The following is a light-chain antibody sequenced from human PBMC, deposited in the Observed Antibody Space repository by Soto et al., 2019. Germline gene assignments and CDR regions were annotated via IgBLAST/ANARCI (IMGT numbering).Light chain of an antibody. CDR3: QQSFTTPFT. J-gene: IGKJ3*01. CDR1: QTIGTY. CDR2: VAS. V-gene: IGKV1-39*01. Sequence: DIQMTQSPSSLSASVGDRVTITCRASQTIGTYLNWYQQTPGKAPKLLIYVASSLQSGVPSRFSGRESGTYFTLTISSLQPEDFATYYCQQSFTTPFTFGPGTKVDIK.